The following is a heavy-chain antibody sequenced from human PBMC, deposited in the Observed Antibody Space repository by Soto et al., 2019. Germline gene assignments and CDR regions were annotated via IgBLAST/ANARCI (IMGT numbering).Heavy chain of an antibody. CDR1: GYTFTSYA. CDR3: ARTETEDFWSGYYGFYYYYYGMDV. J-gene: IGHJ6*02. D-gene: IGHD3-3*01. V-gene: IGHV1-3*01. Sequence: ASVKVSCKASGYTFTSYAMHWVRQAPGQRLEWMGWINAGNGNTKYSQKFQGRVTITRDTSASTAYMELSSLRSEDTAVYYCARTETEDFWSGYYGFYYYYYGMDVWGQGTTVTVSS. CDR2: INAGNGNT.